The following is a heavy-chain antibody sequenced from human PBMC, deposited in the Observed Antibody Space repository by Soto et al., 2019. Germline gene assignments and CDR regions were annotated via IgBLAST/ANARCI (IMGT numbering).Heavy chain of an antibody. D-gene: IGHD4-4*01. J-gene: IGHJ6*03. CDR3: ARHADYMGGRYYYYYYMDV. Sequence: SETLSLTCTVSGGSISSYYWSWIRQPPGKGLEWIGYIYYSGSTNYNPSLKSRVTISVDTSKNQFSLKLSSVTAADTAVYYCARHADYMGGRYYYYYYMDVWGKGTTVTVSS. CDR2: IYYSGST. CDR1: GGSISSYY. V-gene: IGHV4-59*08.